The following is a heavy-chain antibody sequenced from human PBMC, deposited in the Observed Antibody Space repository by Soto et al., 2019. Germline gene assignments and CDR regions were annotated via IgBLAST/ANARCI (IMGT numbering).Heavy chain of an antibody. CDR2: SHAGYGYT. Sequence: QVQLVQSGAQVKKPGASVKVSCKASGYTFDNYALQWVRQAPGRGLEWMGWSHAGYGYTQYSKSFQGRVNITRDPSASTVHMDLSSLRSEDTAVYYCASLQYSGYDFKLAFDIWGQGTMVTVSS. CDR3: ASLQYSGYDFKLAFDI. V-gene: IGHV1-3*01. J-gene: IGHJ3*02. CDR1: GYTFDNYA. D-gene: IGHD5-12*01.